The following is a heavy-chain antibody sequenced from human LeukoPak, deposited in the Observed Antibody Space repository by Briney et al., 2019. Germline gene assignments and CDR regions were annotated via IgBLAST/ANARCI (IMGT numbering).Heavy chain of an antibody. D-gene: IGHD2-21*02. J-gene: IGHJ3*02. Sequence: GGSLRLSCAASGFTFSSYAMSWVRQAPGKGLEWVSAISGSGGSTYYADSVKGRFTISRDNAKNSLYLQMNSLRAEDTAVYYCARYCGGDCYDGFDIWGQGTKVTVSS. CDR1: GFTFSSYA. CDR2: ISGSGGST. CDR3: ARYCGGDCYDGFDI. V-gene: IGHV3-23*01.